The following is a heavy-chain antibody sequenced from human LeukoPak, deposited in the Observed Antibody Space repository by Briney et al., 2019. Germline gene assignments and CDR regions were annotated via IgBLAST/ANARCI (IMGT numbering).Heavy chain of an antibody. V-gene: IGHV1-69*05. CDR2: IIPIFGTA. CDR1: GGTFSSYA. Sequence: ASVKVSCKASGGTFSSYAISWVRQAPGQGLEWMGGIIPIFGTANYAQKFQGRVTITTDESTSTAYMELSSLRAEDTAVYYCAKKPGAAAGDPFDYWGQGTLVTVSS. CDR3: AKKPGAAAGDPFDY. J-gene: IGHJ4*02. D-gene: IGHD6-13*01.